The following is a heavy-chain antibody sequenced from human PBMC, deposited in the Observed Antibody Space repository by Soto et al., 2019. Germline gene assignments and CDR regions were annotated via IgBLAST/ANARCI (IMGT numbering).Heavy chain of an antibody. CDR2: ISANNDHT. D-gene: IGHD3-10*01. J-gene: IGHJ4*02. Sequence: QVQLVQSGAEVKKPGASVKVSCKASGYTLNTYGITWVRQAPGQGLEWMGWISANNDHTNYPQKLQGRVTMTTDTSTSPAYMQLSSLTSGDTPVYYCERGTYCDGWGQGALVTGPS. CDR1: GYTLNTYG. V-gene: IGHV1-18*01. CDR3: ERGTYCDG.